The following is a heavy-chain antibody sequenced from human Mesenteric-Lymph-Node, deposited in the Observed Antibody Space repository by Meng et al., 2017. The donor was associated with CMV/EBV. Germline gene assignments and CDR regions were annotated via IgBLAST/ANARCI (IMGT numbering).Heavy chain of an antibody. V-gene: IGHV1-2*04. Sequence: ASVKVSCKASGYTFTGYYLHWVRQAPGQGLEWMGWINPNSGGTNYAQKFQGWVTVTRDTSISTAYMELTRLRSDDTAVYYCARDQGVKIFGVVIIDYWGQGTLVTVSS. CDR1: GYTFTGYY. J-gene: IGHJ4*02. D-gene: IGHD3-3*01. CDR2: INPNSGGT. CDR3: ARDQGVKIFGVVIIDY.